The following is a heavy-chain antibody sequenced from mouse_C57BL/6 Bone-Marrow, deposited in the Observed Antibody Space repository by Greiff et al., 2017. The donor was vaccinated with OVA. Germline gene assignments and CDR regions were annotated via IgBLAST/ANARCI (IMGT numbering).Heavy chain of an antibody. J-gene: IGHJ1*03. CDR2: ISSGGSYT. D-gene: IGHD1-1*01. Sequence: EVQLQESGGDLVKPGGSLKLSCAASGFTFSSYGMSWVRQTPDKRLEWVATISSGGSYTYYPDSVKGRFTISRDNAKNTLYLQMSSLKSEDTAMYYCARQEITRYFDVWGTGTTVTVSS. V-gene: IGHV5-6*01. CDR3: ARQEITRYFDV. CDR1: GFTFSSYG.